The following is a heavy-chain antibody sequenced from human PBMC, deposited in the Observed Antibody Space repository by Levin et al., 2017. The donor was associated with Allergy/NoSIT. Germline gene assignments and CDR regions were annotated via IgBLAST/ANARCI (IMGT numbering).Heavy chain of an antibody. CDR2: FDPGDDET. D-gene: IGHD1-26*01. Sequence: ASVKVSCKVSGYTLRQLSIHWVRQAPGKGIEWLGGFDPGDDETVHAQNFQGRVTMTEDTSTDTAYMELSSLTSEDTAVYYCATTLIVGAKFDHWGQGTLVTVSS. J-gene: IGHJ4*02. CDR3: ATTLIVGAKFDH. CDR1: GYTLRQLS. V-gene: IGHV1-24*01.